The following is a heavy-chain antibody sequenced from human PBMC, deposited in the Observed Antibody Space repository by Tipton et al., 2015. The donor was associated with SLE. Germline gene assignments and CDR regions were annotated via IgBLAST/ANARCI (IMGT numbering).Heavy chain of an antibody. CDR3: ARLGEQWLGGFAFDI. Sequence: TLSLTCTLSLGSIGGSSYYWGWIRQSPGKGLEWIGSIFYSGTTYYKSSLKSRVTISVDTSKNQISLKLNSVTAADTAVYYCARLGEQWLGGFAFDIWSQGTMVTVSS. CDR1: LGSIGGSSYY. V-gene: IGHV4-39*01. D-gene: IGHD6-19*01. J-gene: IGHJ3*02. CDR2: IFYSGTT.